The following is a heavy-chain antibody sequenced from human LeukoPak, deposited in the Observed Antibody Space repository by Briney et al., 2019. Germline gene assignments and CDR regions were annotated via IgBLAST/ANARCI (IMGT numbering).Heavy chain of an antibody. Sequence: PGGSLRLSCAASGFTFSSYAMSWVRQAPGKGLEWVSAISGSGGSTYYADSVKGRFTISRDNSKNTLYLQMNSLRAEDTAVYYCAKGTVADRYYYYGMDVWGQGTTVTVSS. CDR2: ISGSGGST. CDR1: GFTFSSYA. CDR3: AKGTVADRYYYYGMDV. V-gene: IGHV3-23*01. J-gene: IGHJ6*02. D-gene: IGHD6-19*01.